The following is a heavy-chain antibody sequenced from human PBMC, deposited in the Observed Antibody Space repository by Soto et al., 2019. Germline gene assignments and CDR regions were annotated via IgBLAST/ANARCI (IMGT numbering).Heavy chain of an antibody. Sequence: GWSLRLSCAASVFTFSNYGMHWVRQAPGNGLEWVAVVSYDGDNKYYVDSVKGRFTISRDNSKNTLYLEMNSLRAEDTAVYYCAKDIALVRGVIIDMDVWGQGTTVTVSS. CDR2: VSYDGDNK. J-gene: IGHJ6*02. V-gene: IGHV3-30*18. D-gene: IGHD3-10*01. CDR3: AKDIALVRGVIIDMDV. CDR1: VFTFSNYG.